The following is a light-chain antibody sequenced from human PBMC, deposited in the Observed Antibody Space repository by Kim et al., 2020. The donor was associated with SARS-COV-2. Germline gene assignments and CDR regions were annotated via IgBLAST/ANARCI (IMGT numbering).Light chain of an antibody. CDR3: QQHDTLPIT. J-gene: IGKJ5*01. CDR2: DAS. Sequence: ASVGDRVTSTCQASQDISKYLNWYQQKLGRAPKLLIYDASSLETGVPSRFSGSASGTDFTFTISSLQPEDIATYYCQQHDTLPITFGQGTRLEIK. V-gene: IGKV1-33*01. CDR1: QDISKY.